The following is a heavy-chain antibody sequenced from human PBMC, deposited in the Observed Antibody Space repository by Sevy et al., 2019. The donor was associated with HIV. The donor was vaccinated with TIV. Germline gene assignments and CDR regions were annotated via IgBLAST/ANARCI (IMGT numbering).Heavy chain of an antibody. V-gene: IGHV3-48*01. J-gene: IGHJ6*02. Sequence: GGSLRLSCAASGFTFSSYSMNWVRQAPGKGLEWVSYISSSSSTIYYADSVKGRFTITRDNAKNSLYLQMNSLRAEDTAGYYCTRDTDDYGDYGPNYYYYGMDVWGQGTTVTVSS. CDR3: TRDTDDYGDYGPNYYYYGMDV. CDR1: GFTFSSYS. CDR2: ISSSSSTI. D-gene: IGHD4-17*01.